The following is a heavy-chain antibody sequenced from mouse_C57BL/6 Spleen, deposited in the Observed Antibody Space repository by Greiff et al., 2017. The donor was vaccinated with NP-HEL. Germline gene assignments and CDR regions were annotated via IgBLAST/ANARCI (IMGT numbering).Heavy chain of an antibody. CDR3: TRDDYLRCAD. J-gene: IGHJ3*01. Sequence: QVHVKQSGAELVRPGASVTLSCKASGYTFTDYEMHWVKQTPVHGLEWIGAIDPETGGTAYNQKFKGKAILTADKSSSTAYMELRSLTSEDSAVYYCTRDDYLRCADWGQGTLVTVSA. CDR1: GYTFTDYE. CDR2: IDPETGGT. V-gene: IGHV1-15*01. D-gene: IGHD2-4*01.